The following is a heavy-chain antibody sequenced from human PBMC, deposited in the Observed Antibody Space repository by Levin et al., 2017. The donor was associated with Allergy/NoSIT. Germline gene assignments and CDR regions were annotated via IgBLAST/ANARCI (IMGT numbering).Heavy chain of an antibody. CDR1: GFTFSSYG. CDR2: ISYDGSNK. CDR3: AKDLPPYNWNDEDAFDI. Sequence: PGGSLRLSCAASGFTFSSYGMHWVRQAPGKGLEWVAVISYDGSNKYYADSVKGRFTISRDNSKNTLYLQMNSLRAEDTAVYYCAKDLPPYNWNDEDAFDIWGQGTMVTVSS. J-gene: IGHJ3*02. V-gene: IGHV3-30*18. D-gene: IGHD1-1*01.